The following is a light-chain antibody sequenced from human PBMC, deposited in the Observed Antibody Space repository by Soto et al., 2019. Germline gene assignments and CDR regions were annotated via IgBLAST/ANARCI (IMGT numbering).Light chain of an antibody. CDR3: QKYYSYPWK. Sequence: AIRMTQSPSSLSASTGDIVTITCRASQGISSYLAWYQQKPGKAPKLLIYAASTLQSGVPSRFSGSGSGTDFTLTISCLQSEDFATYYCQKYYSYPWKFGQGTKVDIK. CDR1: QGISSY. J-gene: IGKJ1*01. V-gene: IGKV1-8*01. CDR2: AAS.